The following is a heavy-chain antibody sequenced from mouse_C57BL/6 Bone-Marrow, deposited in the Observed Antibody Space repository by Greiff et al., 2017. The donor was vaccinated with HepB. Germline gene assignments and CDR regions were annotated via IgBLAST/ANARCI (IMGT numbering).Heavy chain of an antibody. V-gene: IGHV1-50*01. CDR2: IDPSDSYT. CDR1: GYTFTSYW. CDR3: ARYPLRY. D-gene: IGHD1-1*01. Sequence: QVQLQQPGAELVKPGASVKLSCKASGYTFTSYWMQWVKQRPGQGLEWIGEIDPSDSYTNYNQKLKGKATLTVDTSSSTAYMQLSSLTSEDSAVYYCARYPLRYWGQGTTLTVSS. J-gene: IGHJ2*01.